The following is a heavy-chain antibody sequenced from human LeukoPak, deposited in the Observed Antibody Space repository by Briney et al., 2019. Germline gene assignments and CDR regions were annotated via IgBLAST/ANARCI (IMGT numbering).Heavy chain of an antibody. J-gene: IGHJ6*02. D-gene: IGHD3-10*01. CDR1: GYSFTSYW. CDR2: IYPGDSDT. V-gene: IGHV5-51*01. CDR3: ARLFPPAMVRGVISYYYYGMDV. Sequence: GESLKISCKGSGYSFTSYWIGWVRQMPGKGLEWMGIIYPGDSDTRYSPSFQGQVTISADKSISTAYLQWSGLKASDTAMYYCARLFPPAMVRGVISYYYYGMDVWGQGTTVTVSS.